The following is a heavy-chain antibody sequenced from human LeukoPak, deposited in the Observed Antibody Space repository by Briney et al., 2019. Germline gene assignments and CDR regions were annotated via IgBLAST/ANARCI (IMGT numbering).Heavy chain of an antibody. CDR3: ARQVTGSLRRFDP. CDR1: GGSISSSSYY. J-gene: IGHJ5*02. CDR2: IYYSGST. Sequence: SETLSLTCTVSGGSISSSSYYWGWIRQPPGKGLEWIGSIYYSGSTYYNPSLKSRVTISVDTSKNQFSLKLSSVTAADTAVYYCARQVTGSLRRFDPWGQGTPVTVSS. V-gene: IGHV4-39*01. D-gene: IGHD1-20*01.